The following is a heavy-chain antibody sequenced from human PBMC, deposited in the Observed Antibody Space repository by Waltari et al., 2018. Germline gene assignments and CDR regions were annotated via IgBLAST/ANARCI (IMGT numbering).Heavy chain of an antibody. V-gene: IGHV4-38-2*01. J-gene: IGHJ4*02. CDR2: IYHSGST. D-gene: IGHD3-22*01. CDR1: GYSISSGYY. Sequence: QVQLQESGPGLVKPSETLSLTCAVSGYSISSGYYWGWIRQPPGKGLEWIGSIYHSGSTYYNPSLKSRVTISVDTSKNQFSLKLSSVTAADTAVYYCARKSRGYYDSSGYFDYWGQGTLVTVSS. CDR3: ARKSRGYYDSSGYFDY.